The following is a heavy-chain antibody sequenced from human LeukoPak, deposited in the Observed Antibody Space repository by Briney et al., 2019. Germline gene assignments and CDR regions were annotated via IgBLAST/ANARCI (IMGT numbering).Heavy chain of an antibody. Sequence: QSGGSLRLSCAASGFTFSSYGMSWVRQAPGKGLEWVSAISGSGGSTYYADSVKGRFTISRDNSKNTLYLQMNSLRAEDTAVYYCAKEGSWFGELMGGFLDYWGQGTLVTVSS. V-gene: IGHV3-23*01. CDR1: GFTFSSYG. CDR3: AKEGSWFGELMGGFLDY. CDR2: ISGSGGST. D-gene: IGHD3-10*01. J-gene: IGHJ4*02.